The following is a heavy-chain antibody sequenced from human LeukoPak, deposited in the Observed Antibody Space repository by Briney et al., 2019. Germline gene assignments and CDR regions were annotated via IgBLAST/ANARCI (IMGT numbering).Heavy chain of an antibody. CDR1: GGSISSSSYY. V-gene: IGHV4-39*07. CDR3: ARAHLYYYDSSGYYR. J-gene: IGHJ4*02. D-gene: IGHD3-22*01. Sequence: PSETLSLTCTVSGGSISSSSYYWGWIRQPPGKGLEWVGSIYYSGSTYYNPSRKSRVTISLDTSKNQFSLKLSSVTAADTAVYYCARAHLYYYDSSGYYRWGQGTLVTVSS. CDR2: IYYSGST.